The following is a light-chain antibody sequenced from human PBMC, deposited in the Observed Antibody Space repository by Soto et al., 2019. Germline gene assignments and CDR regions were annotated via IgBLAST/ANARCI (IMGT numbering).Light chain of an antibody. Sequence: QSALTQPPSVSGAPGQRVTFSCTGSRSNIGAGYDVHWYQQLPGTAPKLLIYGNSNRPSGVPDRFSGSKSGTSASLAITGLQAEDEADYYCQSYDSSLSGWVLGGGTKLTVL. CDR1: RSNIGAGYD. CDR3: QSYDSSLSGWV. V-gene: IGLV1-40*01. J-gene: IGLJ3*02. CDR2: GNS.